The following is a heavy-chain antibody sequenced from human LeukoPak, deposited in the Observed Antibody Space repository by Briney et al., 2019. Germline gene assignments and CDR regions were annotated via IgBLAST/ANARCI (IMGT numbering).Heavy chain of an antibody. CDR3: ARESPYCTNGVCSDFDY. CDR1: GFTVSINS. Sequence: GGSLRLSCTVSGFTVSINSMSWVRQAPGKGLEWVSSISSSSSYIYYADSVKGRFTISRDNAKNSLYLQMNSLRAEDTAVYYCARESPYCTNGVCSDFDYWGQGTLVTVSS. V-gene: IGHV3-21*01. D-gene: IGHD2-8*01. J-gene: IGHJ4*02. CDR2: ISSSSSYI.